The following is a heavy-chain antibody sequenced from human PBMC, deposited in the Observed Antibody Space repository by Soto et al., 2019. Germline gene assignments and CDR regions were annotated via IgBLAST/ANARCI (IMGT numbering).Heavy chain of an antibody. J-gene: IGHJ4*02. V-gene: IGHV4-39*07. D-gene: IGHD3-10*01. CDR2: IYYSGST. CDR3: ARVTSHYASGRYEGGYYYFDY. Sequence: TSETLSLTCTVSGGSISSSSFHWGWIRQPPGKGLEWIGSIYYSGSTYYSPSLKSRVTISLHTSRNEFSLELSSVTAADTSVYYCARVTSHYASGRYEGGYYYFDYWGQGTLVTVSS. CDR1: GGSISSSSFH.